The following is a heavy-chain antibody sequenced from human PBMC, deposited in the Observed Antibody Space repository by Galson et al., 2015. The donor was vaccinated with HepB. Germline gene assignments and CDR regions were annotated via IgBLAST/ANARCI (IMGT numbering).Heavy chain of an antibody. Sequence: SLRLSCAASGFTVSNSFLSWVRQAPGKGLEWVSVIYGGGSTFYTDSVKGRFTISRDNSENTLYLQMSNLREEDTAVYYCTTGWFGDGFDPWGQGTLVTVSS. CDR1: GFTVSNSF. CDR2: IYGGGST. V-gene: IGHV3-53*01. CDR3: TTGWFGDGFDP. D-gene: IGHD3-10*01. J-gene: IGHJ5*02.